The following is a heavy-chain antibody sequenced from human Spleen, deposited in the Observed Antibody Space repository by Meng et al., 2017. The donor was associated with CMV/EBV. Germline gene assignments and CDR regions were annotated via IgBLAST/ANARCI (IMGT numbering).Heavy chain of an antibody. CDR3: AAEYYDYVWGSYLDY. D-gene: IGHD3-16*02. Sequence: ASAKVSCKASGYTFTHYDISWVRQAPGQGLEWMGWISAYNGHTNYAQNLQGRVTMTTDTSTSTAYMEMRSLRSEDTAIYYCAAEYYDYVWGSYLDYWGQGTLVTVSS. CDR1: GYTFTHYD. J-gene: IGHJ4*02. CDR2: ISAYNGHT. V-gene: IGHV1-18*01.